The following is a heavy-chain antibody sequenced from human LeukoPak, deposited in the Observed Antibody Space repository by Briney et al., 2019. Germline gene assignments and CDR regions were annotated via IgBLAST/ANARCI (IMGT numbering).Heavy chain of an antibody. CDR1: GGTFSSYA. D-gene: IGHD3-16*01. CDR3: ASRGGTWTEFDY. CDR2: IIPIFGTA. J-gene: IGHJ4*02. V-gene: IGHV1-69*06. Sequence: SVKVSCKASGGTFSSYASSWGRQAPGQGLEWMGGIIPIFGTANYAQKFQGRVTITADKSTSTAYMELSSLRSEDTAVYYCASRGGTWTEFDYWGQGTLVTVSS.